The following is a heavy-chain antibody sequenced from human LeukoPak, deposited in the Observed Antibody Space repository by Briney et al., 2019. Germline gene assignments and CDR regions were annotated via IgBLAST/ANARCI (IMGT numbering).Heavy chain of an antibody. CDR3: AKVSWLGTLPSYHFDS. V-gene: IGHV3-23*01. CDR1: GFTFSSYA. Sequence: GGSLRLSCAASGFTFSSYAMSWVRQAPGKGLEWVSAIRGTGTTTFYAASVKGRFTIFRDNSKNTADLQMNSLRAEDTAVYYCAKVSWLGTLPSYHFDSWGQGTQVTVSS. D-gene: IGHD6-19*01. CDR2: IRGTGTTT. J-gene: IGHJ4*02.